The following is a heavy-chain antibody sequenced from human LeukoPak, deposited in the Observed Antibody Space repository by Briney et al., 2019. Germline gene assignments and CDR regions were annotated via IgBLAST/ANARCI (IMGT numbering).Heavy chain of an antibody. CDR2: IYYSGST. Sequence: SETLSLTCAVYGGSFSGYYWSWIRQPPGKGLEWIGSIYYSGSTYYNPSLKSRVTISVDTSKNQFSLKLSSVTAADTAVYYCARLRNYYGSGSYGNYGMDVWGQGTTVTVSS. D-gene: IGHD3-10*01. V-gene: IGHV4-34*01. J-gene: IGHJ6*02. CDR3: ARLRNYYGSGSYGNYGMDV. CDR1: GGSFSGYY.